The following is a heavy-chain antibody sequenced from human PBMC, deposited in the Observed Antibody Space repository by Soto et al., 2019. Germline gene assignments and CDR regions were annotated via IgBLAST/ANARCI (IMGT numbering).Heavy chain of an antibody. V-gene: IGHV4-34*01. CDR1: GGSFSDYY. Sequence: PSETLSLTCAVYGGSFSDYYWSWIRQPPGKGLEWIGEINHSGSANCNPSLKSRVTISVDTSKNQFSLKLNSVIAADTAVYYCASLVRGVTNWFDPWGQGTLVTVSS. CDR2: INHSGSA. J-gene: IGHJ5*02. D-gene: IGHD3-10*01. CDR3: ASLVRGVTNWFDP.